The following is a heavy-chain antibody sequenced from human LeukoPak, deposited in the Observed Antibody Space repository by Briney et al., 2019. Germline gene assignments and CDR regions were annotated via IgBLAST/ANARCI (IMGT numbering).Heavy chain of an antibody. D-gene: IGHD2-8*01. J-gene: IGHJ4*02. Sequence: SVKVSCKASGGTFSSYAISWVRQAPGQGLEWMGGIIPIFGTANYAQKFQGRVTITTDESTSTAYMELSSLRSEDTAVYYCATDGLRFGYCTNGVCFDYWGQGTLVTVSS. V-gene: IGHV1-69*05. CDR2: IIPIFGTA. CDR1: GGTFSSYA. CDR3: ATDGLRFGYCTNGVCFDY.